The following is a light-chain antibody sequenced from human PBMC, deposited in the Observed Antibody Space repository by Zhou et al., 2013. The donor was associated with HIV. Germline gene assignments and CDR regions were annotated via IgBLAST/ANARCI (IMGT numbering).Light chain of an antibody. Sequence: EIVLTQSPGTLSLSPGEGATLSCRASQSVSSYLAWYQQKPGQAPRLLIYDASNRATGIPARFSGSGSGTDFTLTISSLQPDDFSTYYCQQYNTYPWTFGQGTKVEIQ. CDR2: DAS. V-gene: IGKV3-11*01. CDR1: QSVSSY. J-gene: IGKJ1*01. CDR3: QQYNTYPWT.